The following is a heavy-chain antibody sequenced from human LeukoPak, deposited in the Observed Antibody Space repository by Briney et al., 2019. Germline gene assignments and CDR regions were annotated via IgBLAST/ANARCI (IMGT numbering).Heavy chain of an antibody. V-gene: IGHV4-34*01. D-gene: IGHD3-10*01. Sequence: SETLSLTCAVYGGSFSGYYWGWIRQPPGKGLEWIGEINHSGSTNYNPSLKSRVTISVDTSKNQFSLKLSSVTAADTAVYYCARLYRHRYYYGSGSSSFDYWGQGTLVTVSS. CDR2: INHSGST. J-gene: IGHJ4*02. CDR3: ARLYRHRYYYGSGSSSFDY. CDR1: GGSFSGYY.